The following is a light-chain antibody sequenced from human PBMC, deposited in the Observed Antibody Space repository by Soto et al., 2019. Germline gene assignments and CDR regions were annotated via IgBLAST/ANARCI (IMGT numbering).Light chain of an antibody. CDR3: QQYNNWPPYT. V-gene: IGKV3-15*01. CDR1: QSVSSN. CDR2: AAS. J-gene: IGKJ2*01. Sequence: EIVMTQSPATLSVSPGERATLSCRASQSVSSNLAWYQQKPGQAPRLLIYAASTRATGIPARFSGSESGTEFTLTISRLQSEDFAVYYCQQYNNWPPYTFGQGTKLEIK.